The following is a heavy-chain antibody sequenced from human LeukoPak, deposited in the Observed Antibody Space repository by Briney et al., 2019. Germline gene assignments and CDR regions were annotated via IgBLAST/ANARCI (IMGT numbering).Heavy chain of an antibody. CDR2: IDTSWTT. V-gene: IGHV4-4*07. CDR1: GGSFTTYY. Sequence: SETLSRTCTGSGGSFTTYYWSWIRQPAGKGLGWVGHIDTSWTTNYNPSLKMRVTMSTDRSQNQFSLKLSSVTAADKAIYYCARDAKYYFGSRPYFFYEYWGQGTLLTVSS. D-gene: IGHD3-10*01. CDR3: ARDAKYYFGSRPYFFYEY. J-gene: IGHJ4*02.